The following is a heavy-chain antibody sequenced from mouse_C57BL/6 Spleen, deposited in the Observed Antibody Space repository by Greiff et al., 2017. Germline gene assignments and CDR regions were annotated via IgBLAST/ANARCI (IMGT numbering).Heavy chain of an antibody. CDR3: AKNDRNYGSSFAMDY. V-gene: IGHV2-5*01. Sequence: QVQLKQSGPGLVQPSQSLSITCTVSGFSLTSYGVHWVRQSPGTGLEWLGVIWRGGSTDYNAAFMSRLSITKDNSKSQVFFKMNSLQADDTAIYYCAKNDRNYGSSFAMDYWGQGTSVTVSS. D-gene: IGHD1-1*01. J-gene: IGHJ4*01. CDR1: GFSLTSYG. CDR2: IWRGGST.